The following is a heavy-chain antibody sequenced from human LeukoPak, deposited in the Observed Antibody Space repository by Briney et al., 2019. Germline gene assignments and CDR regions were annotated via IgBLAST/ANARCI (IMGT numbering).Heavy chain of an antibody. CDR3: APYSSSSEGSWFDP. J-gene: IGHJ5*02. V-gene: IGHV4-34*01. CDR1: GGSFSGYY. Sequence: PSETLSLTCAVYGGSFSGYYWSWIRRPPGKGLEWIGEINHSGSTNYNPSLKSRVTISVDTSKNQFSLRLSSVTAADTAVYYCAPYSSSSEGSWFDPWGQGTLVTVSS. D-gene: IGHD6-6*01. CDR2: INHSGST.